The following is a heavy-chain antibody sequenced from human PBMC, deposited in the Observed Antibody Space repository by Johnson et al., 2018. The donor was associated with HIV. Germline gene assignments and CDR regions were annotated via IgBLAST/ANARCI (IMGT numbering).Heavy chain of an antibody. CDR1: GFTFSSYA. CDR2: VSYDGSNK. CDR3: ASSNVVGYSNYPDAFDI. Sequence: QMLLVESGGGVVQPGRSLRLSCTASGFTFSSYALHWVRQAPGKGLEWVAVVSYDGSNKYYADSVKGRFTISRDNAKNSLYLQMNSLRAEDTAVYYCASSNVVGYSNYPDAFDIWGQGTIVTVSS. J-gene: IGHJ3*02. V-gene: IGHV3-30*04. D-gene: IGHD6-13*01.